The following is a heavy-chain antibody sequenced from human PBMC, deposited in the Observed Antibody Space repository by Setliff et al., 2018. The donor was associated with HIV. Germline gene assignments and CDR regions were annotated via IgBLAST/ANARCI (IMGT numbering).Heavy chain of an antibody. Sequence: LRLSCVASGFTFSTHSMSWVRQAPGKGLEWISYISFSSSVIYYADSVKGRFTISRDNAKNSLYLQMNSLRAEDTAVYYCARDYKRFDWGQGTLVTVSS. CDR1: GFTFSTHS. J-gene: IGHJ4*02. D-gene: IGHD3-10*01. V-gene: IGHV3-48*01. CDR2: ISFSSSVI. CDR3: ARDYKRFD.